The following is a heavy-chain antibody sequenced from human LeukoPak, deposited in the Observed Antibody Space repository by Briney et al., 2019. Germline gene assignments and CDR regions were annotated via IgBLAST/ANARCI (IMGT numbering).Heavy chain of an antibody. CDR3: ARGTYYDILTGYGPFDY. D-gene: IGHD3-9*01. CDR2: IYSGGST. J-gene: IGHJ4*02. CDR1: GLTVSSNY. Sequence: GGSLRLSCAASGLTVSSNYMSWVRQAPGKGLEWVSVIYSGGSTYYADSVKGRFTISRDNSKNTLYLQMNSLRAEDTAVYYCARGTYYDILTGYGPFDYWGQGTLVTVSS. V-gene: IGHV3-66*01.